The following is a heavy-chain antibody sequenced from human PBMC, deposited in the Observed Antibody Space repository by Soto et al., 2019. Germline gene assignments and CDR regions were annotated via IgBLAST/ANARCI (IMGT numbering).Heavy chain of an antibody. V-gene: IGHV4-34*01. CDR1: GGSFSGYY. CDR2: INHSGST. J-gene: IGHJ5*02. CDR3: ARRPLRRWFDP. D-gene: IGHD6-6*01. Sequence: SETLSLTCAVYGGSFSGYYWSWIRQPPGKGLEWIGEINHSGSTNYNPSLKSRVTISVDTSKNQFSLKLSSVTAADTAVYYCARRPLRRWFDPWGQGTLVTVSS.